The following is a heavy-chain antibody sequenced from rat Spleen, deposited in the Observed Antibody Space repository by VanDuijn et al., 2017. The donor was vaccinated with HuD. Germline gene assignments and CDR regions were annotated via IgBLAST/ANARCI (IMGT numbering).Heavy chain of an antibody. CDR2: ISYDGSST. J-gene: IGHJ2*01. V-gene: IGHV5-29*01. CDR1: GFTFSNYG. Sequence: EVQLVESGGGLVQPGRSLKLSCAASGFTFSNYGMAWVRQAPTKGLEWVATISYDGSSTYYRDSVKGRFTISRDNAKSTLYLQMDSLRSEDTATYYCARRCYSGGPFDYWGQGVMVTVSS. CDR3: ARRCYSGGPFDY. D-gene: IGHD1-1*01.